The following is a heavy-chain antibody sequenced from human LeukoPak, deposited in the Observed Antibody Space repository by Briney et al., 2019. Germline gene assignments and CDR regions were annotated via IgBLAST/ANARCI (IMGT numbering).Heavy chain of an antibody. CDR3: ARMGRGSTSWYYFDY. Sequence: GGSLRLSCIASGFTFTRDWMTWVRQAPGKGLEWVANIKQDGSEKYYVDSVKGRFTISRDNAKNSLYLQMNSLRAEDTAVYYCARMGRGSTSWYYFDYWGQGTLVTVSS. D-gene: IGHD2-2*01. CDR2: IKQDGSEK. V-gene: IGHV3-7*01. J-gene: IGHJ4*02. CDR1: GFTFTRDW.